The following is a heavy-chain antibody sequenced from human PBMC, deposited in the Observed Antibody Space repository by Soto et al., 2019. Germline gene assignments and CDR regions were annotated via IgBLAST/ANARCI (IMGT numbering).Heavy chain of an antibody. CDR3: ARDGGYSFKGYIDY. D-gene: IGHD5-18*01. V-gene: IGHV1-69*13. CDR2: IIPIFGTA. CDR1: GGTFSIYS. Sequence: SVKGSCKASGGTFSIYSISWVRQAPGQGLEWMGGIIPIFGTANYAQKFQGRVTITADESTSTAYMELSSLRSEDTAVYYCARDGGYSFKGYIDYWGQGTLVSVSS. J-gene: IGHJ4*02.